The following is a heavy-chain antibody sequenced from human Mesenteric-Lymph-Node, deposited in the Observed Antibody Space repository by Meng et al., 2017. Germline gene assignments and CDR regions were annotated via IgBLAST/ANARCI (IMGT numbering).Heavy chain of an antibody. J-gene: IGHJ4*02. CDR3: ARDNCGSSGWEGGFDY. Sequence: SVKVSCKASGGTFSSYTISWVRQAPGQGLEWMGRIIPILGIANYAQKFQGRVTITADKSTSTVYMELSSLRSEDTAVYYCARDNCGSSGWEGGFDYWGQGTLVTVSS. CDR2: IIPILGIA. D-gene: IGHD6-19*01. CDR1: GGTFSSYT. V-gene: IGHV1-69*04.